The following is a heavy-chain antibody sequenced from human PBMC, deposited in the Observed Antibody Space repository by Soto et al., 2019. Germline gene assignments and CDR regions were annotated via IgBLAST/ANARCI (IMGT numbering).Heavy chain of an antibody. CDR3: ASDTLTGLFAY. D-gene: IGHD2-8*02. Sequence: QVQLQQWGAGLLKPSETLSLTCAVYGGSFSGYYWTWIRQPPGTGLEWIGEINHSGSTNYNPSLKHRVTVSVDTSKNPFSLKLTSVTAADTAVYYCASDTLTGLFAYWGQGTLVTVSS. CDR2: INHSGST. V-gene: IGHV4-34*01. CDR1: GGSFSGYY. J-gene: IGHJ4*02.